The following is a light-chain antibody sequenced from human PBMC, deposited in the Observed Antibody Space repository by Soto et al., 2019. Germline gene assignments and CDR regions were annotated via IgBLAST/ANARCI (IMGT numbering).Light chain of an antibody. CDR1: QNIHNW. J-gene: IGKJ1*01. V-gene: IGKV1-5*01. Sequence: DIQMTQSPSTLSASVGDRVTITCRASQNIHNWLAWYQQKPGKAPQLLISDASTLESGVPSRFSGSGSGTEFSLTISSLQPDDFAVYYCQQFDNWPWTFGQGTKVEIK. CDR3: QQFDNWPWT. CDR2: DAS.